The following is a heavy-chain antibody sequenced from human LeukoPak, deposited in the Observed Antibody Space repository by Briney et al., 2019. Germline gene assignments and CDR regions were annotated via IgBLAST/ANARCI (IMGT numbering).Heavy chain of an antibody. Sequence: GGSLRLSCASSGFTFSSDWMHGVRQAPGKGLVWVSLINSDMSSTSYADSVKGRFTISRDNAKNPLYLQMNSLRAEDTAVYYCARVGFPAGFDYCGQATLVTVSS. CDR3: ARVGFPAGFDY. V-gene: IGHV3-74*01. CDR2: INSDMSST. J-gene: IGHJ4*02. D-gene: IGHD2-2*03. CDR1: GFTFSSDW.